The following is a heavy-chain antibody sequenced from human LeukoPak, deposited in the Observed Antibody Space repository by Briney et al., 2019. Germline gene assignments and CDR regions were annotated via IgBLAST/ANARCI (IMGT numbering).Heavy chain of an antibody. CDR2: ISGSGST. CDR3: AKGSGYYSRDAFDI. V-gene: IGHV3-23*01. J-gene: IGHJ3*02. CDR1: GFTFSSHP. D-gene: IGHD3-22*01. Sequence: PGGSLRLSCAASGFTFSSHPMNWVRQAPGKGLEWVSAISGSGSTYYADSVKGRFTISRDNSKNTLYLQMNSLRAEDTAVYYCAKGSGYYSRDAFDIWGQGTMVTVSS.